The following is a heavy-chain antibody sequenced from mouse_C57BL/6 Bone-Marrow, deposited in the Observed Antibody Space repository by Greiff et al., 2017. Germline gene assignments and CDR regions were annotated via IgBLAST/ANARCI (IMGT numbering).Heavy chain of an antibody. CDR2: IDPENGDT. CDR3: TTVVHY. Sequence: EVQLQQSGAELVRPGASVKLSCTASGFNIKDDYMHWVKQRPEQGLEWIGWIDPENGDTESASKFQGKATITAATSSNTAYLQLSSLTSEDTAVYYCTTVVHYWGQGTTLTVSA. V-gene: IGHV14-4*01. D-gene: IGHD1-1*01. CDR1: GFNIKDDY. J-gene: IGHJ2*01.